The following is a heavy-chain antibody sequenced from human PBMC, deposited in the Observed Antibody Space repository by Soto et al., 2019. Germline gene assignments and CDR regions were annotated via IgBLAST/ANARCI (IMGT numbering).Heavy chain of an antibody. V-gene: IGHV3-23*01. J-gene: IGHJ4*02. CDR1: GFTFSNYA. Sequence: EVLLLQSGGGLVQPGGSLRLSCAAAGFTFSNYAMTWVRQAPGKGLEWVSDISDCDGDTHYADSVKGRFTISRDNSKNTLYLQMSSLRAEDAAVYYCAKGTTDFDFWGQGTLVTVSS. D-gene: IGHD1-1*01. CDR2: ISDCDGDT. CDR3: AKGTTDFDF.